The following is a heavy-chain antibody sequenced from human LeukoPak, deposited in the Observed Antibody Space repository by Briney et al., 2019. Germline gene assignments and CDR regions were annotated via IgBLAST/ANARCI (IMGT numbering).Heavy chain of an antibody. CDR1: GFTFSSYA. Sequence: GGSLRLSCAASGFTFSSYAMHRVRQAPGKGLQWVAVISYDGGDKYYADSVKGRFTISRDNSKNTLYLQMNSLRPDDTAVYYCARVRVRAVIITYYYYGMDVRGQGTTVTVSS. CDR3: ARVRVRAVIITYYYYGMDV. D-gene: IGHD3-10*01. J-gene: IGHJ6*02. CDR2: ISYDGGDK. V-gene: IGHV3-30*04.